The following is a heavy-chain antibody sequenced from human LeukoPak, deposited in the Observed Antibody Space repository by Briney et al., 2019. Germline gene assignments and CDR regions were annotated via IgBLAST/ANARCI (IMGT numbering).Heavy chain of an antibody. V-gene: IGHV4-34*01. CDR3: ARLGDIVVVPAALDGQTYYMDV. J-gene: IGHJ6*03. CDR2: INRCGST. Sequence: SETLSLTCAVYGGSFSGYYWSWIRQPPGKGLEWIGEINRCGSTNYNPSLKSRVTISVDTSKNQFSLKLSSVTAADTAVYYCARLGDIVVVPAALDGQTYYMDVWGKGTTVTVSS. CDR1: GGSFSGYY. D-gene: IGHD2-2*01.